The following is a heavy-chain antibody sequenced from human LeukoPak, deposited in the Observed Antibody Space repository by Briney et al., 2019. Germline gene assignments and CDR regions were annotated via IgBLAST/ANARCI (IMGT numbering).Heavy chain of an antibody. J-gene: IGHJ4*02. CDR1: GGTFSSYA. Sequence: SVKVSCKASGGTFSSYAISWVRQAPGQGLEWMGRIIPIFGIANYAQKYQGRVTITADKSTSTAYMELSSLRSEDTAVYYCARGPYYDSSGYYFDYWGQGTLVTVSS. D-gene: IGHD3-22*01. V-gene: IGHV1-69*04. CDR3: ARGPYYDSSGYYFDY. CDR2: IIPIFGIA.